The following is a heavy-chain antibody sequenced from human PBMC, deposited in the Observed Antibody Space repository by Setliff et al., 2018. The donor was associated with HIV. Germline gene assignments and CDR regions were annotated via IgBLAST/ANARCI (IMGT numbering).Heavy chain of an antibody. J-gene: IGHJ6*03. D-gene: IGHD5-12*01. Sequence: SETLSLTCNVSGGSITSATHYWGWIRQPPGKGLAWIGSIFYSGSSHYNPSLKSRAIISVDTSKNQFSLRLSSVTAADPGVYYCARLHPGGYDPSYYHDYVDVWGRGTTVTVSS. CDR2: IFYSGSS. CDR1: GGSITSATHY. CDR3: ARLHPGGYDPSYYHDYVDV. V-gene: IGHV4-39*01.